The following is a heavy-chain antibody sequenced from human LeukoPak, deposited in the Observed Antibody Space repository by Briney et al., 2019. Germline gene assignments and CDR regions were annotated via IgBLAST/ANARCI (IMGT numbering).Heavy chain of an antibody. CDR2: ISSGSSST. CDR1: GFTFSDYY. CDR3: ARDRSTSRYYHGMDV. J-gene: IGHJ6*02. V-gene: IGHV3-11*06. D-gene: IGHD2-2*01. Sequence: PGGSLRLSCAASGFTFSDYYMSWIRQAPGKGLEWVSYISSGSSSTNYADSVKGRFTISRDNAKNSLYLQMNSLRAEDTAVYYCARDRSTSRYYHGMDVWGPGTTVIVSS.